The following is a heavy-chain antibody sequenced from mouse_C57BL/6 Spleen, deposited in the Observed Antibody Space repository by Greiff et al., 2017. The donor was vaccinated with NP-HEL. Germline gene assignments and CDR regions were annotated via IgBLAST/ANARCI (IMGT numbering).Heavy chain of an antibody. CDR3: ARRGVELDY. CDR1: GYTFPSYW. V-gene: IGHV1-61*01. CDR2: IYPSDSET. J-gene: IGHJ2*01. Sequence: VQLQQPGAELVRPGSSVKLSCKASGYTFPSYWMDWVKQRPGQGLEWIGNIYPSDSETHYNQKFKDKATLTVDKSSSTAYMQLSSLTSEDSAVYYWARRGVELDYWGQGTTLTVSS. D-gene: IGHD1-1*01.